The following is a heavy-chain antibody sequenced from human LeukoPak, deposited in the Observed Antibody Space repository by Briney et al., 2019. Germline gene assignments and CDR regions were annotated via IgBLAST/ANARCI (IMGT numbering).Heavy chain of an antibody. D-gene: IGHD2-2*01. CDR3: ARQSDSDIVVVPAVPGAFDI. CDR1: GCSFTSYW. V-gene: IGHV5-51*01. J-gene: IGHJ3*02. Sequence: GESLKISSKGSGCSFTSYWIGWVRQMPGKGLEWMGIIYPGDSDTRYSPSFQGQVTISADKSISTAYLQWSSLKASDTAMYYCARQSDSDIVVVPAVPGAFDIWGQGTMVTVSS. CDR2: IYPGDSDT.